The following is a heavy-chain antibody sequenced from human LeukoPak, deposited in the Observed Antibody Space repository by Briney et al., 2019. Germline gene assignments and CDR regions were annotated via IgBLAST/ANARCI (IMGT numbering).Heavy chain of an antibody. CDR2: IKQDGSEK. D-gene: IGHD6-13*01. V-gene: IGHV3-7*03. CDR3: VAREWQQLEYYFDY. J-gene: IGHJ4*02. Sequence: GGSLRLSCAASGFTFSSYWMSWVRQAPGKGLEWVANIKQDGSEKYYVDSVKGRFTISRDNAKNSLYLQMNSLRAEDTAVYYCVAREWQQLEYYFDYWGQGTLVTVSS. CDR1: GFTFSSYW.